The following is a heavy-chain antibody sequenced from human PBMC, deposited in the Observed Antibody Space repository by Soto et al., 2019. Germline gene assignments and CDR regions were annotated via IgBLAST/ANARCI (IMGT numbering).Heavy chain of an antibody. CDR1: GFTFSDAW. CDR3: TTDLWRIAVVVGSTGYFNP. CDR2: IKSKSDGGTT. D-gene: IGHD2-15*01. Sequence: GGSLRLSCAASGFTFSDAWMSWVRQAPGKGLGWVGRIKSKSDGGTTEYAAPVRGRFTISRDDSKNTLYLQMNSLKTEDTAVYYCTTDLWRIAVVVGSTGYFNPWGQGTPVTVS. V-gene: IGHV3-15*01. J-gene: IGHJ5*02.